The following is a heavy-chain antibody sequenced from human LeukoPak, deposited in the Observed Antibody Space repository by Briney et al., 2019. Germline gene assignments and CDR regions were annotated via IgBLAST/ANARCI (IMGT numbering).Heavy chain of an antibody. CDR2: ISYDGSNK. V-gene: IGHV3-30*03. J-gene: IGHJ4*02. CDR3: ARILDSAWGELGY. CDR1: GFTFSSYG. Sequence: GGSLRLSCAASGFTFSSYGMHWVRQAPGKGLEWVAVISYDGSNKYYADSVKGRFTISRDNSKNTLYLQMNSLRAEDTAVYYCARILDSAWGELGYWGQGTLVTVSS. D-gene: IGHD6-19*01.